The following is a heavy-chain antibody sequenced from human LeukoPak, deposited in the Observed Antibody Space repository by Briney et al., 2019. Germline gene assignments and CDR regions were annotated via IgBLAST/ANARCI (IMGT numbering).Heavy chain of an antibody. D-gene: IGHD3-10*01. CDR2: ISVYNGNT. V-gene: IGHV1-18*01. CDR3: ARPNYPGGSGSYGGTNWFDP. CDR1: DYTFTYYG. Sequence: GASVTVSGTSSDYTFTYYGISWVRQAPGQGPEWMGWISVYNGNTNYAQKFQGRVTMTTDTSTSTAYMELRSLRSDDTALYYCARPNYPGGSGSYGGTNWFDPWGQGTLVTVSS. J-gene: IGHJ5*02.